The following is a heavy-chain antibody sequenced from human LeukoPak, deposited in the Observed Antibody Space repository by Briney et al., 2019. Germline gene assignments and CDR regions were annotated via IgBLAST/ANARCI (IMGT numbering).Heavy chain of an antibody. J-gene: IGHJ4*02. CDR2: IYYSGST. CDR3: ARGVSSSRSPDY. CDR1: GGSISSGGYY. V-gene: IGHV4-61*08. D-gene: IGHD6-13*01. Sequence: SETLSLTCTVSGGSISSGGYYWSWIRQHPGKGLEWIGYIYYSGSTNYNPSLKSRVTISVDTSKNQFSLKLSSVTAADTAVYYCARGVSSSRSPDYWGQGTLVTVSS.